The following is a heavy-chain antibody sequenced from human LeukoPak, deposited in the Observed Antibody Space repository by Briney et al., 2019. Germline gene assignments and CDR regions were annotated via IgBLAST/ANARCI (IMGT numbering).Heavy chain of an antibody. V-gene: IGHV1-2*04. J-gene: IGHJ6*02. CDR1: GYTFTGYY. CDR2: INPNSGGT. D-gene: IGHD3-22*01. Sequence: GALVKVSCKASGYTFTGYYMHWVRQAPGQGLEWMGRINPNSGGTNYAQKFQGWVTMTRDTSISTAYMELSRLRSDDTAVYYCARDYYYDSSGYYPYGMDVWGQGTTVTVSS. CDR3: ARDYYYDSSGYYPYGMDV.